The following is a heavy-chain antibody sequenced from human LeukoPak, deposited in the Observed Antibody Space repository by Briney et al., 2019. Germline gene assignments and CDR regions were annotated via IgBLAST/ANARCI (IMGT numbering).Heavy chain of an antibody. CDR2: INHSGST. CDR1: GFTLSSYA. Sequence: PGGSLRLSCAASGFTLSSYAMSWIRQPPGKGLEWIGEINHSGSTNYNPSLKSRVTISVDTSKNQFSLKLSSVTAADTAVYYCARGFPRMVRGVYFDYWGQGTLVTVSS. CDR3: ARGFPRMVRGVYFDY. J-gene: IGHJ4*02. D-gene: IGHD3-10*01. V-gene: IGHV4-34*01.